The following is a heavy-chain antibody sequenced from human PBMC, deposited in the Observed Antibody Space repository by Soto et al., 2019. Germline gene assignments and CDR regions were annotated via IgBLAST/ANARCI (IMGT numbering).Heavy chain of an antibody. D-gene: IGHD3-10*01. CDR2: IYYSGST. CDR3: ARDSFTMVRGVSYGMDV. Sequence: SETLSLTCTVSGGSISSYYWSWIRQPPGKGLEWIGYIYYSGSTNYNPPLKSRVTISVDTSKNQFSLKLSSVTAADTAVYYCARDSFTMVRGVSYGMDVWGQGTTVTVSS. V-gene: IGHV4-59*01. J-gene: IGHJ6*02. CDR1: GGSISSYY.